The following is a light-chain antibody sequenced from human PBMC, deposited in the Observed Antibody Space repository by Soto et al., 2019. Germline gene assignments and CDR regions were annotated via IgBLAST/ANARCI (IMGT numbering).Light chain of an antibody. CDR3: QEYASPVT. V-gene: IGKV3-20*01. CDR2: GAS. Sequence: EILLTQSPDSLSLSPGDRATLSCRASKSFSRTFSAWYQQKPGQAPRLLIYGASSRATGIPDRFSGSGSGKDFTLTSSRLEHEDFAVYYCQEYASPVTFGQGTKVEIK. J-gene: IGKJ1*01. CDR1: KSFSRTF.